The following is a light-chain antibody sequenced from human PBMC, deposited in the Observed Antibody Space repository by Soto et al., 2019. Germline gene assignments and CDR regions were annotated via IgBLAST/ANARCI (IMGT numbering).Light chain of an antibody. Sequence: QSALTQPASVSGSPGQSITISCTGTSSDVGGYDYVSWYQQHPGKAPKLMIYDVSNRPSVVSNRFSGSKSGNTASLTISGLQAEDEADYYCSSYTSSSTLEVFGGGTKVTVL. J-gene: IGLJ2*01. CDR1: SSDVGGYDY. CDR3: SSYTSSSTLEV. V-gene: IGLV2-14*01. CDR2: DVS.